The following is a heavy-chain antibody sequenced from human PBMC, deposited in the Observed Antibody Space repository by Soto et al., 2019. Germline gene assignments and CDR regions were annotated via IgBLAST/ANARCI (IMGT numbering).Heavy chain of an antibody. CDR2: IWSDGSNE. D-gene: IGHD6-25*01. V-gene: IGHV3-33*01. J-gene: IGHJ4*02. CDR3: ARDLRKQRYLDY. Sequence: PGGSLRLSCAASGFTFSNYGMHWVRQAPGKGLEWVALIWSDGSNENYADSVKGRFTISRDNSKNTLYLQMNSLRVDDTAVYYCARDLRKQRYLDYWGQGTPVTVSS. CDR1: GFTFSNYG.